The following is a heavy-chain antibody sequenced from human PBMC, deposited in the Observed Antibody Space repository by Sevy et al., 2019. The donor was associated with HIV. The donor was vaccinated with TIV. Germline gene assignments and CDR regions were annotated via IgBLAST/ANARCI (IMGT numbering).Heavy chain of an antibody. Sequence: SETLSLTCAVYGGSFSGYYWSWIRQPPGKGLEWIGEINHSGSTNYNPSLKSRVTISVDTSKNQFSLKLSSVTAADTAVYYCAKRVSDYDFWSGPRPEHWYFDLWGRGTLVTVSS. CDR3: AKRVSDYDFWSGPRPEHWYFDL. J-gene: IGHJ2*01. D-gene: IGHD3-3*01. V-gene: IGHV4-34*01. CDR1: GGSFSGYY. CDR2: INHSGST.